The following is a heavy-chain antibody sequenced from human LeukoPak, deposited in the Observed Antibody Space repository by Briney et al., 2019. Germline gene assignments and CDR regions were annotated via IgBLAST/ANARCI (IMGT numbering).Heavy chain of an antibody. J-gene: IGHJ3*02. CDR3: ARIRDGYNDAYDI. D-gene: IGHD5-24*01. V-gene: IGHV1-46*01. CDR1: GYTFTSYY. CDR2: INPSDGST. Sequence: ASVKVSCKASGYTFTSYYLHLVQQAPGQGFEWMAIINPSDGSTTNSQKFQGRVTMTRDTSTSTVYMELSGLRSEDTALYYCARIRDGYNDAYDIWGQGTMVTVSS.